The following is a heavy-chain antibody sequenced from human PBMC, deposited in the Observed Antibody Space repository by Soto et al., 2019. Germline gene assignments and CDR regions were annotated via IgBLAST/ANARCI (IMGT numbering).Heavy chain of an antibody. D-gene: IGHD4-17*01. J-gene: IGHJ4*02. CDR2: ISEDGSKK. V-gene: IGHV3-30*18. Sequence: QVQLVESVGGVVQPGRSLRLSCAASGFNFNNYAMHWVRQAPGKGLEWVTLISEDGSKKFFADSVKGRFTVSRDNSKNTVFLQMNSLKSEDTAVYYCAKSAHPATVTLYYFDYWGQGTLVTVSS. CDR3: AKSAHPATVTLYYFDY. CDR1: GFNFNNYA.